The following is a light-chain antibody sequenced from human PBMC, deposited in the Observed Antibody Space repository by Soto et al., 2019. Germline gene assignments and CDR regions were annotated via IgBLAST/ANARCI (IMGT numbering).Light chain of an antibody. CDR3: QQRSNWLWT. Sequence: EIVLTQSPGTLSLSPGGRATLSCRASRSVSSSFLAWYQQKPGQAPRLLIYDASNRATGIPARFSGSGSGTDFTLTISSLEPEDFAVYYCQQRSNWLWTFGQGTKVDIK. J-gene: IGKJ1*01. CDR1: RSVSSSF. V-gene: IGKV3D-20*02. CDR2: DAS.